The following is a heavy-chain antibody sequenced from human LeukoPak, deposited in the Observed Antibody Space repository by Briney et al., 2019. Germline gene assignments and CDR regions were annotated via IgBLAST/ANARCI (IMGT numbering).Heavy chain of an antibody. D-gene: IGHD5-12*01. CDR2: INWNSAKI. CDR1: GFTFQHYA. V-gene: IGHV3-9*01. CDR3: AKDKSAFNNGYDWDLDI. J-gene: IGHJ4*02. Sequence: GGSLRLSCAASGFTFQHYAIHWVRQVPGKGLEWVSGINWNSAKIGYADSVKGRFTISRDNAKNSVSLQMNSLRGEDTALYYCAKDKSAFNNGYDWDLDIWGQGTLVTVSS.